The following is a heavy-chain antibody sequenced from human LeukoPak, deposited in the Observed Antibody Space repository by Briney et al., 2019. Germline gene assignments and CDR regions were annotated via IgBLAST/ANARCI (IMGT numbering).Heavy chain of an antibody. CDR3: ATFDMYSSGWYTRSDY. Sequence: PGGSLRLSCAASGFTFSSYAMSWVRQAPGKGLEWVSAISGSGGSTYYADSVKGRFTISRDNSKNTLYLQMNSLRAEDTAVYYCATFDMYSSGWYTRSDYWGQGTLVTVSS. CDR1: GFTFSSYA. D-gene: IGHD6-19*01. V-gene: IGHV3-23*01. J-gene: IGHJ4*02. CDR2: ISGSGGST.